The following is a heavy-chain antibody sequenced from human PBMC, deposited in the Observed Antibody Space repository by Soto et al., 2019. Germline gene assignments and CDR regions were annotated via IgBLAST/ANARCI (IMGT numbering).Heavy chain of an antibody. J-gene: IGHJ4*02. V-gene: IGHV3-30*18. CDR2: ISYDGSNK. D-gene: IGHD3-10*01. Sequence: GGSLRLSCAASGFTFSSYGMHRVRQAPGKGLEWVAVISYDGSNKYYADSVKGRFTISRDNSKNTLYLQMNSLRAEDTAVYYCAKGGFPGGYWGQGTLVTVSS. CDR1: GFTFSSYG. CDR3: AKGGFPGGY.